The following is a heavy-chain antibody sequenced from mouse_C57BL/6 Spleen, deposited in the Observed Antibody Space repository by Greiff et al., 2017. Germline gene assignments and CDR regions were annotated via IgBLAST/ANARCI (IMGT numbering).Heavy chain of an antibody. Sequence: VQLQQSGPELVKPGASVKIPCKASGYTFTDYNMDWVKQSHGKSLEWIGDINPNNGGTIYNQKFKGKATLTVDKSSSTAYMELRSLTSEDTAVYYCARFTTVVADWYFDVWGTGTTVTVSS. CDR1: GYTFTDYN. V-gene: IGHV1-18*01. CDR2: INPNNGGT. CDR3: ARFTTVVADWYFDV. D-gene: IGHD1-1*01. J-gene: IGHJ1*03.